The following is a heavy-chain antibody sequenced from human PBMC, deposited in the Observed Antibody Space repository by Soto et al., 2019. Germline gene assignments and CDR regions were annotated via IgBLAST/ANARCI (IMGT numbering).Heavy chain of an antibody. CDR2: ISWDGGST. J-gene: IGHJ4*02. CDR3: AKGYRFGYDFLFPDY. CDR1: GFTFDDYA. V-gene: IGHV3-43D*04. Sequence: GGSLRLSCAASGFTFDDYAMHWVRQAPGKGLEWVSLISWDGGSTYYADSVKGRFTISRDNSKNTLYLQMSSLRAEDTAVYYCAKGYRFGYDFLFPDYWGQGTLVTVSS. D-gene: IGHD3-3*01.